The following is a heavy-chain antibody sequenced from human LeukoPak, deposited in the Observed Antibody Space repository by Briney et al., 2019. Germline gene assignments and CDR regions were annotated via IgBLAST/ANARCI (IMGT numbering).Heavy chain of an antibody. J-gene: IGHJ3*02. V-gene: IGHV1-8*03. CDR1: GYTFTSYD. CDR3: ALNSGSYHDAFDI. CDR2: MNPNSGNT. Sequence: ASAKVSCKASGYTFTSYDINWVRQATGQGLEWMGWMNPNSGNTGYAQKFQGRVTITRNTSISTAYMELSSLRSEDTAVYYCALNSGSYHDAFDIWGQGTMVTVSS. D-gene: IGHD1-26*01.